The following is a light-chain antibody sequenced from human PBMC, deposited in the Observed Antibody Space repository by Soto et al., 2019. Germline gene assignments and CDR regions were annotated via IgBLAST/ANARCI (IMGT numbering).Light chain of an antibody. Sequence: EIVLTQSPGTLSWSPGERATLSCRASQSVSSSYLAWYQQQPGQAPRLLIYGASSRATGIPDRFSGSGSGTDFTLTISRLEPADFAVYYCQQYGSSPPWTFGQGTKVDIK. V-gene: IGKV3-20*01. J-gene: IGKJ1*01. CDR3: QQYGSSPPWT. CDR1: QSVSSSY. CDR2: GAS.